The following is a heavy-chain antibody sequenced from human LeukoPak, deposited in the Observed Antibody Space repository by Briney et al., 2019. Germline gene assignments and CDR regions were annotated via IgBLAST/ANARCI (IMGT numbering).Heavy chain of an antibody. Sequence: GGSLRLSCAASGFTVSNNYMRWVRQAPGKGLEWVSLIYSGGATFYADAEKGRFTISRDGSKNTLYLQMNSLRAEDTAVYYCARDPPAVAANTYGWGQGTLVTVSS. CDR3: ARDPPAVAANTYG. V-gene: IGHV3-66*01. CDR1: GFTVSNNY. J-gene: IGHJ4*02. CDR2: IYSGGAT. D-gene: IGHD6-6*01.